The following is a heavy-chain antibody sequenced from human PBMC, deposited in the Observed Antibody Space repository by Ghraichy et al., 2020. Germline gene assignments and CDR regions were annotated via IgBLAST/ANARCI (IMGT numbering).Heavy chain of an antibody. D-gene: IGHD3-3*01. J-gene: IGHJ4*02. V-gene: IGHV4-39*07. CDR1: GGSISSSSYY. Sequence: SETLSLTCTVSGGSISSSSYYWGWIRQPPGKGLEWIGSIYYSGSTYYNPSLKSRVTISVDTSKNQFSLKLSSVTAADTAVYYCAREPDQPLYYDFWSGYSVYYFDYWGQGTLVTVSS. CDR3: AREPDQPLYYDFWSGYSVYYFDY. CDR2: IYYSGST.